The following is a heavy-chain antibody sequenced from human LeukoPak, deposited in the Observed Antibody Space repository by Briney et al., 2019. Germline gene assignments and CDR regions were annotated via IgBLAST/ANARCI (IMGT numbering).Heavy chain of an antibody. CDR2: IDANNGDT. CDR1: GYTFRGNY. Sequence: ASVKISCTAAGYTFRGNYIHWLRQAPGQGLEWMGWIDANNGDTKSAQKFQGRVTMSRDTSISTAYMDLSSLSPDDAAVYYCARDPSSVTYYFFVYWGQGTLVTVSS. V-gene: IGHV1-2*02. J-gene: IGHJ4*02. D-gene: IGHD4-11*01. CDR3: ARDPSSVTYYFFVY.